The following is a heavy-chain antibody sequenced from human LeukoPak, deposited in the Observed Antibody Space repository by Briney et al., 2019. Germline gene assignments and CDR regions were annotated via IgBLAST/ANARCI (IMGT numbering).Heavy chain of an antibody. CDR2: TNSDGSST. Sequence: PGGSLRLSCAASGFTFSTYWMHWVRQAPGKGLVWVSRTNSDGSSTSYADFVKGRFTISRDDAKNSLYLQMNSLRAEDTAVYYCARDSGYDYPPYGGMDVWGQGTTVTVSS. CDR1: GFTFSTYW. V-gene: IGHV3-74*01. D-gene: IGHD5-12*01. CDR3: ARDSGYDYPPYGGMDV. J-gene: IGHJ6*02.